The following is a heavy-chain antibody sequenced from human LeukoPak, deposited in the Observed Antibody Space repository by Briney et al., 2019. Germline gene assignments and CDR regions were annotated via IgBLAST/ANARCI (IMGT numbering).Heavy chain of an antibody. Sequence: SETLSLTCTVSGGSISSYYWSWIRQPPGKGLEWIGYIYTSGSTNYNPSLKSRVTISVDTSKNQFSLHLSSVTPEDTAVYYCARANWGEYFNYWGPGILVTVSS. CDR2: IYTSGST. CDR1: GGSISSYY. J-gene: IGHJ4*02. V-gene: IGHV4-4*09. CDR3: ARANWGEYFNY. D-gene: IGHD7-27*01.